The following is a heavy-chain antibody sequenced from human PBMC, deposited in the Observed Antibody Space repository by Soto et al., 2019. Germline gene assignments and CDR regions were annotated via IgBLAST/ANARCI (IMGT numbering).Heavy chain of an antibody. CDR2: IYYSGST. Sequence: PSETLSLTCSVSGGSLSSYYWSWIRQPPGKGLEWIGHIYYSGSTNYSPSLRSRVTISVDTSKNQFSLKLSSVTAADTAVYYCARVDVLRYFDRPYYYYGMDVWGQGTTVTVSS. D-gene: IGHD3-9*01. J-gene: IGHJ6*02. V-gene: IGHV4-59*01. CDR3: ARVDVLRYFDRPYYYYGMDV. CDR1: GGSLSSYY.